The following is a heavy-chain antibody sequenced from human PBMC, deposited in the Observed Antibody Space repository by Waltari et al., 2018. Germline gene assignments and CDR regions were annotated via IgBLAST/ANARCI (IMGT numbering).Heavy chain of an antibody. Sequence: QVQLVQSGAEVKKPGASVKVSCKASGYTFTSYYMHWVRQAPGQGLEWMGIINPSGGSTSYAQKFQGRVTMTRDTSTSTVYMELSSLRSEDTAVYYCALNPGIAAAGTGRDYWGQGTLVTVSS. CDR2: INPSGGST. D-gene: IGHD6-13*01. CDR3: ALNPGIAAAGTGRDY. V-gene: IGHV1-46*01. J-gene: IGHJ4*02. CDR1: GYTFTSYY.